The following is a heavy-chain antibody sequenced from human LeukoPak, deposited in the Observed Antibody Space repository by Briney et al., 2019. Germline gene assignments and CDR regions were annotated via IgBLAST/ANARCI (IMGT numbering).Heavy chain of an antibody. Sequence: PGRSLRLSCAASGFTFSSYGMHWVRQAPGKGLEWVAVIWYGGSNKYYADSVKGRFTISRDNSKNTLYLQMNSLRAEDTAVYYCAKDKDGYNYIDYWGQGTLVTVSS. CDR2: IWYGGSNK. V-gene: IGHV3-30*18. CDR3: AKDKDGYNYIDY. J-gene: IGHJ4*02. D-gene: IGHD5-24*01. CDR1: GFTFSSYG.